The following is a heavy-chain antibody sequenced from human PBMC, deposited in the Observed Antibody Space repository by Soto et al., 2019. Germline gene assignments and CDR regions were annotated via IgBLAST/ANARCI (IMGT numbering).Heavy chain of an antibody. V-gene: IGHV1-18*01. Sequence: GASVKVSCKASGYTFTNYGISWVRQAPGQGLEWMGWISAYNGNTKYAQKLQGRVTMTTDTSTSTAYMELRSLTSDDPAIYYCAKYCQPPYYYYVLDVRGQGTKVTVSS. J-gene: IGHJ6*02. CDR1: GYTFTNYG. CDR2: ISAYNGNT. D-gene: IGHD2-15*01. CDR3: AKYCQPPYYYYVLDV.